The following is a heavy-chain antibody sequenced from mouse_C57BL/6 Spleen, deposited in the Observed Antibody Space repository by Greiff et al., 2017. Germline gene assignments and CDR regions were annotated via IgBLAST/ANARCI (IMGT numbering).Heavy chain of an antibody. D-gene: IGHD2-5*01. CDR3: RRHHSNYGDY. Sequence: EVMLVASGGGLVKPGGSLKLSCAASGFTFSDYGMHWVRQAPEKGLEWVAYISSGSRTIYYADTVKGRFTISRDNAKNTLFLQMTRLRSEDTAMYYCRRHHSNYGDYWGQGTSVTVSA. CDR1: GFTFSDYG. V-gene: IGHV5-17*01. CDR2: ISSGSRTI. J-gene: IGHJ4*01.